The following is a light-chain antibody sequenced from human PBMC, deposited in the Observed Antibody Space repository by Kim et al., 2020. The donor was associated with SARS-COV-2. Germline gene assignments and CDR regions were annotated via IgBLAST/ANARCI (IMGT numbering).Light chain of an antibody. Sequence: ATGDRVTITSRESQGIISYLAWYQQKPGRAPNRLIYAASTSQSGVPSRISGSGSGTDFTPTNSCLQSEDFATYYCQQYYSYPALTFGGGTKVDIK. CDR1: QGIISY. J-gene: IGKJ4*01. CDR3: QQYYSYPALT. V-gene: IGKV1-8*01. CDR2: AAS.